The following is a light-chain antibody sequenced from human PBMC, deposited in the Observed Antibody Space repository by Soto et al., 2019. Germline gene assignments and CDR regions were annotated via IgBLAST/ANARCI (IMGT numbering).Light chain of an antibody. J-gene: IGLJ1*01. V-gene: IGLV2-18*02. Sequence: QSALPQPPSVSGFAAQAVTISFTETSSDVGKYDRMSWYQQPPGTAPKLIIYEVTNRPSGVPARFSGSKSGNTASLTISGLQAEDEADYYCSSYISTSRYVFGAGTKVTVL. CDR3: SSYISTSRYV. CDR1: SSDVGKYDR. CDR2: EVT.